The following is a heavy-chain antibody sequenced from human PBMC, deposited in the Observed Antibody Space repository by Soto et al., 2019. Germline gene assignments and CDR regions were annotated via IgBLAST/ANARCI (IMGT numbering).Heavy chain of an antibody. CDR3: AKEGGLSGSYYISSSYYFDY. J-gene: IGHJ4*02. Sequence: GESLRLSCVASGFTFGSSGMHWVRQAPGKGLERVAIISYDGSNTYYAVSVKGRFPISRDNSKNTLYLQMNSLSAEDTSVYYCAKEGGLSGSYYISSSYYFDYSGQGTLVT. V-gene: IGHV3-30*18. CDR1: GFTFGSSG. CDR2: ISYDGSNT. D-gene: IGHD1-26*01.